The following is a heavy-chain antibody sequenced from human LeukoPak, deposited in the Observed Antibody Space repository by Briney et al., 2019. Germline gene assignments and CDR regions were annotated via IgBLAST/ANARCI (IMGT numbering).Heavy chain of an antibody. Sequence: ASVKVSCKASGYTFTSYAMHWVRQAPGQRLEWMGWINAGNGNTKYSQKFQGRVTITRDTSASTAYMELSSLRSEDTAVYYCARGIDYDSSGYYSGPHWFDPWGQGTLVTVSS. J-gene: IGHJ5*02. CDR2: INAGNGNT. V-gene: IGHV1-3*01. CDR1: GYTFTSYA. D-gene: IGHD3-22*01. CDR3: ARGIDYDSSGYYSGPHWFDP.